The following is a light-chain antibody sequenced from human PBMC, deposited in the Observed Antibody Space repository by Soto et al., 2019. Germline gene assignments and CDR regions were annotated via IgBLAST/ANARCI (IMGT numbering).Light chain of an antibody. CDR2: GAS. V-gene: IGKV3-20*01. Sequence: EMVMTQSPATLSVSPGERATLSCRASQSVSSSYLAWYQQKPGQAPRLLIFGASSRATGIPDRFSGSGSGTDFTLTISRLEPEDFAVYYCQQYGGSSWTFGQGTKVDIK. CDR1: QSVSSSY. J-gene: IGKJ1*01. CDR3: QQYGGSSWT.